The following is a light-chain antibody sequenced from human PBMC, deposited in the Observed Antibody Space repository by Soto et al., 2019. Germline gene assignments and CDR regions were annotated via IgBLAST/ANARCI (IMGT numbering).Light chain of an antibody. CDR2: EVT. CDR3: SSHAGSINVV. CDR1: XXDVGGYDA. J-gene: IGLJ2*01. Sequence: QSALTQPPSASGSPGQSVTISCTXXXXDVGGYDAVSWYQQHPGKAPKLLIYEVTRRPSGVPDRFSGSKSGNTASLTVSGLQAEDEADYYCSSHAGSINVVFGGGTKLTVL. V-gene: IGLV2-8*01.